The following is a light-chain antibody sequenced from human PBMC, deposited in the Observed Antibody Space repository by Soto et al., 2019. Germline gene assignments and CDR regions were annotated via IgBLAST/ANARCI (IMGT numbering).Light chain of an antibody. J-gene: IGKJ5*01. CDR1: QGISNF. CDR2: TAS. V-gene: IGKV1-27*01. CDR3: QNFTSVPPLT. Sequence: DVQMTQSPSSLSTSVGDRVTIPCRASQGISNFLGWFQQKPGSVPELLTYTASTLHSGVPSRFSGSGSGADFALTVSSLQPEDISSHSCQNFTSVPPLTFGQGTRLEIK.